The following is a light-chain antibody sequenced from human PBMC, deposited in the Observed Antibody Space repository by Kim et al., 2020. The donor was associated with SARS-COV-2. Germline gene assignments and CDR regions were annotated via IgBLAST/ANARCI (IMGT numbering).Light chain of an antibody. CDR3: QAWDSSSVV. J-gene: IGLJ2*01. Sequence: VSPGQTASITCSGDKLGYKYACWYQQKPGQSPVLVIYQDSKRPSGIPERFSGSNSGNTATLTISGTQAMDEADYYCQAWDSSSVVFGGGTQLTVL. V-gene: IGLV3-1*01. CDR2: QDS. CDR1: KLGYKY.